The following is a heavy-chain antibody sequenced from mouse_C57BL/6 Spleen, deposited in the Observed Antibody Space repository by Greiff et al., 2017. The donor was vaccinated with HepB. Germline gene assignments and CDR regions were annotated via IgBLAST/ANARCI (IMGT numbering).Heavy chain of an antibody. Sequence: VQLQQPGAELVKPGASVKISCKASGYAFSSYWMNWVKQRPGKGLEWIGQIYPGDGDTNYNGKFKGKATLTADKSSSTAYMQLSSLTSEDSAVYFCARSGDVGWYFDVWGTGTTVTVSS. V-gene: IGHV1-80*01. CDR1: GYAFSSYW. D-gene: IGHD3-1*01. CDR3: ARSGDVGWYFDV. CDR2: IYPGDGDT. J-gene: IGHJ1*03.